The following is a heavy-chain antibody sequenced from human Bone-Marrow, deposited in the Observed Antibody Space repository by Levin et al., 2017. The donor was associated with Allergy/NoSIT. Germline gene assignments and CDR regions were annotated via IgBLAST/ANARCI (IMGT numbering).Heavy chain of an antibody. CDR1: GFTFDDYA. CDR2: ISWNSGKI. CDR3: ATDVGHFPALPYGANAFDY. Sequence: PGGSLRLSCVVSGFTFDDYAMHWVRQAPGKGLEWVSGISWNSGKIGYADSVKGRFTISRDNAKNSLYLQMNSLRGEDTALYYCATDVGHFPALPYGANAFDYWGQGTLVTVSS. J-gene: IGHJ4*02. D-gene: IGHD4-23*01. V-gene: IGHV3-9*01.